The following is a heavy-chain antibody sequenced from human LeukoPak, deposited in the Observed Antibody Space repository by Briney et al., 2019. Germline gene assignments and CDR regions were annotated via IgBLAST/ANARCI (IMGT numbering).Heavy chain of an antibody. Sequence: GSLRLSCAASGFTFSSYAMHWVRQAPGKGLEWVAVISYDGSNKYYADSVKGRFTISRDNSKNTLYLQMNSLRAEDTAVYYCARVQPGYSSSSLPGDYWGQGTLVTVSS. J-gene: IGHJ4*02. CDR1: GFTFSSYA. CDR2: ISYDGSNK. V-gene: IGHV3-30-3*01. D-gene: IGHD6-6*01. CDR3: ARVQPGYSSSSLPGDY.